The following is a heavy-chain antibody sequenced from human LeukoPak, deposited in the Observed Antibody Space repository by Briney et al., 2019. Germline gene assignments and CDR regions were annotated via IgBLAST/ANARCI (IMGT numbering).Heavy chain of an antibody. CDR2: IKSKTDGGTT. CDR1: GFTFSNAW. D-gene: IGHD3-10*01. Sequence: GGSLRLSCAASGFTFSNAWMSWVRQAPGKGLEWVGRIKSKTDGGTTDYAAPVKGRFTISRDNSKNTLYLQMNSLRAEDTAVYYCARDVCIYCPLLWFGEFPSYYYGMDVWGQGTTVTVSS. CDR3: ARDVCIYCPLLWFGEFPSYYYGMDV. J-gene: IGHJ6*02. V-gene: IGHV3-15*01.